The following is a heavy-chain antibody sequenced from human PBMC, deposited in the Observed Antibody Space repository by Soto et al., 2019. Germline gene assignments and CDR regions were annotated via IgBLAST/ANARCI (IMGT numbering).Heavy chain of an antibody. Sequence: SVKVSCKASGGTFSSYAISWVRQAPGQGLEWMGGIIPIFGTANYAQKFQGRVTITADESTSTAYMELSSLRSEDTAVYYCAPTPPYDSSGYYSNWGQGTLVTVSS. CDR3: APTPPYDSSGYYSN. J-gene: IGHJ4*02. CDR1: GGTFSSYA. D-gene: IGHD3-22*01. V-gene: IGHV1-69*13. CDR2: IIPIFGTA.